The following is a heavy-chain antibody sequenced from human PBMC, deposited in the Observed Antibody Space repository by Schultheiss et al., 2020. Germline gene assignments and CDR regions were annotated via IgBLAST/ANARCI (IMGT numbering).Heavy chain of an antibody. CDR2: IYSGGST. J-gene: IGHJ6*04. CDR1: GFTVSSNY. Sequence: GGSLRLSCAASGFTVSSNYMSWVRQAPGKGLEWVSVIYSGGSTYYADSVKGRFTISRDSAKNSLYLQMNSLRAEDTAVYYCARGRMYAGVNYYYGMDVWGKGTTVTVSS. D-gene: IGHD2-8*01. CDR3: ARGRMYAGVNYYYGMDV. V-gene: IGHV3-53*01.